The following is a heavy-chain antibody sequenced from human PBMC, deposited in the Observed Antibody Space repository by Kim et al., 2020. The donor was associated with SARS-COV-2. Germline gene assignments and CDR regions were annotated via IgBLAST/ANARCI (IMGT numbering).Heavy chain of an antibody. J-gene: IGHJ4*02. CDR3: ARQQWLAYYFDY. CDR2: IYYSGST. CDR1: GGSISSYY. V-gene: IGHV4-59*13. Sequence: SETLSLTCTVSGGSISSYYWSWIRQPPGKGLEWIGYIYYSGSTNYNPSLKSRVTISVDTSKNQFSLKLSSVTAADTAVYYCARQQWLAYYFDYWGQGTL. D-gene: IGHD6-19*01.